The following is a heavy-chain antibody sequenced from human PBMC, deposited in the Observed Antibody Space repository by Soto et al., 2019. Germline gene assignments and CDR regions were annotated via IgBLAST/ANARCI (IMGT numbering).Heavy chain of an antibody. CDR2: ILYSGYT. J-gene: IGHJ4*02. V-gene: IGHV4-61*01. CDR3: ERDLEGAAAGTLDY. D-gene: IGHD6-13*01. Sequence: SETLSLTCTVSGGSMSNGYYYWSWVRQNPGKGLEWIGHILYSGYTNYNPSLKSRVTISVDTSKNQFSLKLSSVTAADTAVYYCERDLEGAAAGTLDYWGQGTLVTVSS. CDR1: GGSMSNGYYY.